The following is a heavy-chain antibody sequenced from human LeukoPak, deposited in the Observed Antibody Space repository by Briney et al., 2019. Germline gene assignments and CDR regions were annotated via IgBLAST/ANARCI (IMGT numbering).Heavy chain of an antibody. V-gene: IGHV3-30*04. CDR1: GFTFSSYA. D-gene: IGHD2-2*01. CDR2: ISYDGSNK. Sequence: GGSLRLSCAASGFTFSSYAMHWVRQAPGKGLEWVAVISYDGSNKYYADSVRGRFTISRDNSMNTLYLQMNSLRAEDTAVYYCARLWSYCSSTSCYDTNDAFDIWGQGTMVTVSS. CDR3: ARLWSYCSSTSCYDTNDAFDI. J-gene: IGHJ3*02.